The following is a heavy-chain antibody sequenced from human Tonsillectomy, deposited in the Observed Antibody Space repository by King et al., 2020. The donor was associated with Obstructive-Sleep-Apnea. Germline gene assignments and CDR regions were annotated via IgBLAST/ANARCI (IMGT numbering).Heavy chain of an antibody. Sequence: VQLVESGGGLVQPGGSLRLSCAASGFTFSSYSLHWVRQAPGKGLEWLSYISSGGTTIYYADSVLGRFTISRDNAKNSLSLQINSLSAEDTAVYFCAREGGYYDSSGYAPIFDYWGQGTLVTVSS. CDR2: ISSGGTTI. CDR1: GFTFSSYS. CDR3: AREGGYYDSSGYAPIFDY. D-gene: IGHD3-22*01. V-gene: IGHV3-48*03. J-gene: IGHJ4*02.